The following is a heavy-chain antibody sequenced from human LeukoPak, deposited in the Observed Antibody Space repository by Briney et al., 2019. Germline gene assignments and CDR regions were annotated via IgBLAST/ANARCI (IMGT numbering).Heavy chain of an antibody. V-gene: IGHV4-39*01. J-gene: IGHJ6*03. CDR2: IYYSGST. CDR1: GGSISSSSYY. Sequence: PSETLSLTCTVSGGSISSSSYYWGWIRQPPGKGLEWIGSIYYSGSTYYNPSLKSRVTISVDTSKNQFSLKLSSVTAADTAVYYCARQQVYYYYMDVWAKGTTVTISS. CDR3: ARQQVYYYYMDV.